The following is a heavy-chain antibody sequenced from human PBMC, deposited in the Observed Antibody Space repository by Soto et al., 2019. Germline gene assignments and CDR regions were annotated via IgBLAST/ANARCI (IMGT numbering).Heavy chain of an antibody. D-gene: IGHD1-26*01. J-gene: IGHJ4*02. V-gene: IGHV1-3*01. CDR1: GYTFTRYT. CDR2: INPDNGNT. Sequence: ASVKVSCKASGYTFTRYTMNWVRQAPGQRLEWMGWINPDNGNTKSSQKFQDRVIITRDTSASTAYMDLSSLRSEDTAVYYCARDPSMYSGSYSATGWGQGTLVTVSS. CDR3: ARDPSMYSGSYSATG.